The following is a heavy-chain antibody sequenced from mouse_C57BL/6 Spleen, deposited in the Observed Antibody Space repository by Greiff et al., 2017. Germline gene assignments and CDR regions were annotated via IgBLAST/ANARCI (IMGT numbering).Heavy chain of an antibody. D-gene: IGHD1-1*01. V-gene: IGHV1-64*01. CDR3: ARSGFYYGSSYYFDY. CDR1: GYTFTSYW. CDR2: IHPNSGST. Sequence: VQLQQSGAELVKPGASVKLSCKASGYTFTSYWMHWVKQRPGQGLEWIGMIHPNSGSTNYNEKFKSKATLTVDKSSSTAYMQLSSLTSEDSAVYYWARSGFYYGSSYYFDYWGQGTTLTVSS. J-gene: IGHJ2*01.